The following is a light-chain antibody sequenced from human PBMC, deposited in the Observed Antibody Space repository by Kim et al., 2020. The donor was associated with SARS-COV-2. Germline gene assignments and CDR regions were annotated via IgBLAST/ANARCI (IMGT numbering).Light chain of an antibody. Sequence: GQAVTISCTETSSDVGGYNYVSWYQQHPGKAPKIMIYDVSKRPSGVSNRFSGSKSGNTASLTISGLHAEDEADYYCSSYTSSSTYVFGTGTKVTVL. CDR1: SSDVGGYNY. J-gene: IGLJ1*01. CDR2: DVS. CDR3: SSYTSSSTYV. V-gene: IGLV2-14*04.